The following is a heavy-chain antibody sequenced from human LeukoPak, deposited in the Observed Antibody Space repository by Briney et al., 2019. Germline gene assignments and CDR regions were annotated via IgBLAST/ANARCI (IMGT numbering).Heavy chain of an antibody. Sequence: PGGSLRLSCAASGNYWIHWVRQAPGKGLVWVSHINSDGSWTGYADSVKGRFTISKDNAKNTVYLQMINLRAEDTAVYYCVSFYGTNWGRGTLVTVSS. D-gene: IGHD2-2*01. V-gene: IGHV3-74*01. J-gene: IGHJ4*02. CDR3: VSFYGTN. CDR2: INSDGSWT. CDR1: GNYW.